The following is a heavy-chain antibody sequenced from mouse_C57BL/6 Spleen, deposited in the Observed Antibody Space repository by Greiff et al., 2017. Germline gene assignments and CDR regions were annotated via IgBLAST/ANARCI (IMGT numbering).Heavy chain of an antibody. V-gene: IGHV1-55*01. CDR1: GYTFTSYW. Sequence: QVQLQQPGAELVKPGASVKMSCKASGYTFTSYWITWVKQRPGQGLEWIGDIYPGSGSTNYNEKFKSKATLTVDTSSNTAYMQLSSLTSEDSAVYYGARDWDNYYAMDYWGQGTSVTVSS. J-gene: IGHJ4*01. CDR2: IYPGSGST. D-gene: IGHD4-1*01. CDR3: ARDWDNYYAMDY.